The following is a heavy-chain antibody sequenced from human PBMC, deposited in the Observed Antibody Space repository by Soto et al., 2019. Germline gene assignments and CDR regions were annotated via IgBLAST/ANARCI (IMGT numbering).Heavy chain of an antibody. D-gene: IGHD6-13*01. Sequence: RRSLRLSCAASGFTCRSFTMNWFRQAPGKGLEWVSTISSNSAYIYYTDALRGRFTISRDNAKNSLHLQMNSLRAEDTAVYYCTRDASRDSSARGWFDPWGPGTLVTVSS. CDR3: TRDASRDSSARGWFDP. CDR2: ISSNSAYI. J-gene: IGHJ5*02. V-gene: IGHV3-21*01. CDR1: GFTCRSFT.